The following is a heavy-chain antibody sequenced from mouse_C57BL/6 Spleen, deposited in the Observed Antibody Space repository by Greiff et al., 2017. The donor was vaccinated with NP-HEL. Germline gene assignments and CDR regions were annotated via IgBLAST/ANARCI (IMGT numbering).Heavy chain of an antibody. J-gene: IGHJ4*01. Sequence: ESGPGLVKPSQSLSLTCSVTGYSITSGYYWNWIRQFPGNKLEWMGYISYDGSNNYNPSLKNRISITRDTSKNQFFLKLNSVTTEDTATYYCARDGLRPLYAMDYWGQGTSVTVSS. CDR2: ISYDGSN. D-gene: IGHD2-4*01. CDR1: GYSITSGYY. V-gene: IGHV3-6*01. CDR3: ARDGLRPLYAMDY.